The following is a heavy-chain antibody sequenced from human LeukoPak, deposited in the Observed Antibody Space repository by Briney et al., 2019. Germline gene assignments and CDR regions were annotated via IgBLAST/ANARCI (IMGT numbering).Heavy chain of an antibody. CDR2: IWYDGSNK. V-gene: IGHV3-33*01. J-gene: IGHJ4*02. Sequence: GGSLRLSCAASGFTFSSYGMHWVRQAPGKGLEWVAVIWYDGSNKYYADSVKGRFTISRDNSKNTLYLQMNSLRAEDTAVYYCATYDSSGYYLDYWGQGTLVTVSS. CDR1: GFTFSSYG. D-gene: IGHD3-22*01. CDR3: ATYDSSGYYLDY.